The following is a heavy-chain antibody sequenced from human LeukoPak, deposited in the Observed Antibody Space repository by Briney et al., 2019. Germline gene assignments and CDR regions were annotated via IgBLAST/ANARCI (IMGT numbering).Heavy chain of an antibody. CDR1: GFTFSSYA. CDR2: ISGSGGST. CDR3: ANVPAASLYYYYMDV. D-gene: IGHD2-2*01. Sequence: PGGSLRLSCAASGFTFSSYAMSWVRQAPGKGLEWVSAISGSGGSTYYADSVKGRFTISRDNSKNTLYLQMNSLRAEDTAVYYCANVPAASLYYYYMDVWGKGTTVTVSS. J-gene: IGHJ6*03. V-gene: IGHV3-23*01.